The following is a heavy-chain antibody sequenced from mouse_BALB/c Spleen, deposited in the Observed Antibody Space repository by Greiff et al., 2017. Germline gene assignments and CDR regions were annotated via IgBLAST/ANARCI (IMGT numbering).Heavy chain of an antibody. J-gene: IGHJ2*01. CDR2: IYPGGGYT. CDR1: GYTFTNYW. D-gene: IGHD2-10*02. Sequence: VQLQQSGAELVRPGTSVKISCKASGYTFTNYWLGWVKQRPGHGLEWIGDIYPGGGYTNYNEKFKGKATLTADTSSSTAYMQLSSLTSEDSAVYCCARGYGNYGSDYWGQGTTVTVSA. V-gene: IGHV1-63*02. CDR3: ARGYGNYGSDY.